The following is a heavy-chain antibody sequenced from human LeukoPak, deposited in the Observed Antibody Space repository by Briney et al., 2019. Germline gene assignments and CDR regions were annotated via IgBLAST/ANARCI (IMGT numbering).Heavy chain of an antibody. CDR2: INTNTGNP. J-gene: IGHJ6*02. CDR1: GYTFTSYA. D-gene: IGHD3-10*01. V-gene: IGHV7-4-1*02. Sequence: ASVKVSCMASGYTFTSYAMNWVRQAPGQGLEWMGWINTNTGNPTYAQGFTGRFVFSLDTSVSTTYLQISSLKAEDTAVYYCARDTDITMVRGVISPNGDYYYGMDVWGQGTTVTVSS. CDR3: ARDTDITMVRGVISPNGDYYYGMDV.